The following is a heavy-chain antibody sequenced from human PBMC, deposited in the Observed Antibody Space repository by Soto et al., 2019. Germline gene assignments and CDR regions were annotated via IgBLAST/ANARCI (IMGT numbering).Heavy chain of an antibody. Sequence: ASVKVSCKASGYTFTGYYMHWVRQAPGQGLEWMGWINPNSGGTNYAQKFQGWVTMTRDTSISTAYMELSRLRSDDTAVYYCAAFLTRSAAGILWFDYWGQGTLVTVSS. D-gene: IGHD6-13*01. V-gene: IGHV1-2*04. J-gene: IGHJ4*02. CDR1: GYTFTGYY. CDR2: INPNSGGT. CDR3: AAFLTRSAAGILWFDY.